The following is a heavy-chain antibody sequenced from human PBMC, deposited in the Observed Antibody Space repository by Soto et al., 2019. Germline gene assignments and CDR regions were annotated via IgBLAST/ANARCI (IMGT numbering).Heavy chain of an antibody. Sequence: PSQTLSLTCAISGDTVSSNSATWNWIRQSPSRGLEWLGRTFYRSKWYNDYAVSVKSRITINPDTSKNQFSLQLNSVTPEDTAVYFCARTLSSSAENWFDPWGQGTLVTVSS. V-gene: IGHV6-1*01. J-gene: IGHJ5*02. D-gene: IGHD6-6*01. CDR3: ARTLSSSAENWFDP. CDR2: TFYRSKWYN. CDR1: GDTVSSNSAT.